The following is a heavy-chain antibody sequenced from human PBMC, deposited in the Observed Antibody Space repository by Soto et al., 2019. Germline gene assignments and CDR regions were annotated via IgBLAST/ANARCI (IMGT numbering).Heavy chain of an antibody. J-gene: IGHJ6*02. V-gene: IGHV1-69*13. CDR3: ARDGTTIFGVVISAGPYGMDV. D-gene: IGHD3-3*01. Sequence: SVKVSCKASGGTFSSYAISWVRQAPGQGLEWMGGIIPIFGTANYAQKFQGRVTITADESTSTAYMELSSLRSEDTAVYYCARDGTTIFGVVISAGPYGMDVWGQGTTVPVSS. CDR1: GGTFSSYA. CDR2: IIPIFGTA.